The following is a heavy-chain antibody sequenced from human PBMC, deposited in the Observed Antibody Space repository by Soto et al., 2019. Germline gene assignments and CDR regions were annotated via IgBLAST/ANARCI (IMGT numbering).Heavy chain of an antibody. Sequence: QVQLQESGPGLVKPSETLSLTCTVSGDSISRYYWSWLRQSPGMGLQMIGYVFYTGTTIYNPSLESRVTLSLDTSNDQFSLELTSVTAADTAVYYCARMPYTGINPPFDYWGRGILVTVSS. CDR3: ARMPYTGINPPFDY. V-gene: IGHV4-59*01. J-gene: IGHJ4*02. CDR2: VFYTGTT. D-gene: IGHD1-26*01. CDR1: GDSISRYY.